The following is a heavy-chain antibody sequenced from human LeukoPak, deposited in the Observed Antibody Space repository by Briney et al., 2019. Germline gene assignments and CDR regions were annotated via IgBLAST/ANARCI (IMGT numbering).Heavy chain of an antibody. Sequence: GGSLRLSCAASGFTFSLYSMNWVRQAPGKGLEWVSSIDSTSTYIYHADSLKGRFTISRDNAKDSLYLQMNSLRAEDTAVYYCAEGSETFAYWGQGTLVTVSS. CDR1: GFTFSLYS. CDR2: IDSTSTYI. J-gene: IGHJ4*02. V-gene: IGHV3-21*01. CDR3: AEGSETFAY.